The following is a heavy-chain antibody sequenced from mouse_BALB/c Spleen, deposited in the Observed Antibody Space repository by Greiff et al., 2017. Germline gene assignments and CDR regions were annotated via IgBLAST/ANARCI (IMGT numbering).Heavy chain of an antibody. CDR2: IDPSDSYT. Sequence: VQLQQSGAELVKPGASVKLSCKASGYTFTSYWMHWVKQRPGQGLEWIGEIDPSDSYTNYNQKFKGKATLTVDKSSSTAYMQLSSLTSEDSAVYYCARRIYDGYYVDYWGQGTTLTVSS. CDR1: GYTFTSYW. D-gene: IGHD2-3*01. CDR3: ARRIYDGYYVDY. V-gene: IGHV1-69*02. J-gene: IGHJ2*01.